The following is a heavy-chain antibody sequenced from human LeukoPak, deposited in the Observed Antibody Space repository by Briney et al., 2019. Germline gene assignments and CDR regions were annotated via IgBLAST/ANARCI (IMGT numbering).Heavy chain of an antibody. CDR2: LHSGGRT. CDR1: GLTVSSNY. Sequence: GGSLRLSCAASGLTVSSNYMSWVRQAPGKGLRWVSVLHSGGRTFYADSVKGRFTLSRDNSKNTLYLQMNSLRAEDTAVYYCAREVWNDANYFGMDVWGRGTTVTVSS. CDR3: AREVWNDANYFGMDV. D-gene: IGHD1-1*01. J-gene: IGHJ6*02. V-gene: IGHV3-53*01.